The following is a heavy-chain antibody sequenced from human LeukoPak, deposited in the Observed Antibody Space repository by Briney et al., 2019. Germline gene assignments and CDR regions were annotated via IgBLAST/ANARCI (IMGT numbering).Heavy chain of an antibody. V-gene: IGHV1-18*01. CDR1: GYIFSSYG. D-gene: IGHD3-3*01. Sequence: ASVNVSCKASGYIFSSYGISWVRQAPGQGLEWMGWISAYNGKTNYAQKVQGRVTLTTDTSTSTAYMEMRGLVSDDTAVYYCARALSDDFWSFYQDYWGQGTLLIVSP. CDR2: ISAYNGKT. CDR3: ARALSDDFWSFYQDY. J-gene: IGHJ4*02.